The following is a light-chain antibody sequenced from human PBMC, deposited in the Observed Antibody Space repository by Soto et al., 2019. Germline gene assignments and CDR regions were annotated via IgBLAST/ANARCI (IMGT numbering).Light chain of an antibody. CDR3: PTWGIGTVWV. Sequence: QPVLTQSPSASASLGASVKLTCTLSSGHSNYAIAWHQQQPQKGRRQLMKLNSDGSHRRGGGIRDRFSGSRSGAERYLTIPRLQSVDEAAYYCPTWGIGTVWVFGGGTKLTVL. J-gene: IGLJ3*02. CDR1: SGHSNYA. V-gene: IGLV4-69*01. CDR2: LNSDGSH.